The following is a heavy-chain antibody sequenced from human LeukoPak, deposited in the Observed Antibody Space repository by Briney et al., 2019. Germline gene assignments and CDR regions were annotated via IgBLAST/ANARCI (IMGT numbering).Heavy chain of an antibody. Sequence: SQTLSLTCAVYGGSFSGYYCSWIRQPPCQGLDWIGEINHSGSTNYNPSLKSRVTISVDTSKNQFSLMLSSVTAADTAVYYCARREYDIVATDEAFDIWGQGTMVTVSS. CDR2: INHSGST. CDR1: GGSFSGYY. V-gene: IGHV4-34*01. J-gene: IGHJ3*02. CDR3: ARREYDIVATDEAFDI. D-gene: IGHD5-12*01.